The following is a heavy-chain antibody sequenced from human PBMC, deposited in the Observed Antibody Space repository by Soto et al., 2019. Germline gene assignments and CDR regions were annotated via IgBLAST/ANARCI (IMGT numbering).Heavy chain of an antibody. CDR3: SIGSWSAATFAM. V-gene: IGHV1-69*02. D-gene: IGHD6-19*01. J-gene: IGHJ3*02. CDR2: IIPLLAVT. Sequence: QVHLVQSGAEVKKPGSSVKVSCKAAGGTFSTYTLIWVRQAPGQGLEGMGRIIPLLAVTNSAQRFQGRVTLAAAQSTSTAFMELTSLGSDGTAVYYCSIGSWSAATFAMWGQGPVVTVSS. CDR1: GGTFSTYT.